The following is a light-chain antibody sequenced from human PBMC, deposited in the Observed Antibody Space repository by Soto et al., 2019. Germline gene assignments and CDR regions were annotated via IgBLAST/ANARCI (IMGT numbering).Light chain of an antibody. CDR3: SSYTSNSAPYV. V-gene: IGLV2-14*03. J-gene: IGLJ1*01. Sequence: QSVLTQPASVSGFPGQSITISCTGTSSDIGGYDYVSWYQQHPGKAPKLIIYDVSGRPSGVSNRFSGSKSANTASLTISGLQAEDEADYHCSSYTSNSAPYVFGTGTKVTVL. CDR2: DVS. CDR1: SSDIGGYDY.